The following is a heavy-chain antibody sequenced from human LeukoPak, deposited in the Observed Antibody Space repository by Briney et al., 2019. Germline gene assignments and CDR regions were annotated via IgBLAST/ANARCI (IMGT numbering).Heavy chain of an antibody. V-gene: IGHV3-66*02. CDR3: AKDPLLNGYTSGWWGDYYPYMDV. Sequence: GGSLRLSCAASEFSVGSNYMTWVRQAPGKGLEWVSLIYSGGSTYYADSVKGRFTISRDNSDNTVSLQMYSLTPEDTAIYYCAKDPLLNGYTSGWWGDYYPYMDVWGAGTTVTISS. CDR2: IYSGGST. D-gene: IGHD6-19*01. J-gene: IGHJ6*03. CDR1: EFSVGSNY.